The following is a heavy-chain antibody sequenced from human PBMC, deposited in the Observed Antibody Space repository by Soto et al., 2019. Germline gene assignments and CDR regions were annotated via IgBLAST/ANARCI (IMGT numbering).Heavy chain of an antibody. Sequence: SVKVSCKASGGTFISYAISWVRQAPGQGLEWMGGIIPIFGTANYAQKFQGRVTITADKSTSTAYMELSSLRSEDTAVYYCARDRAYCSSTSCYRYWFDPWGQGTLVTVSS. V-gene: IGHV1-69*06. CDR2: IIPIFGTA. CDR3: ARDRAYCSSTSCYRYWFDP. J-gene: IGHJ5*02. D-gene: IGHD2-2*02. CDR1: GGTFISYA.